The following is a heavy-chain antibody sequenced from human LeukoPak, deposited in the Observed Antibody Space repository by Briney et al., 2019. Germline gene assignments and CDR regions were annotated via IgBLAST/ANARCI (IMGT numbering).Heavy chain of an antibody. Sequence: SETLSLTCAVYGGSFSGYYWSWIRQPPGKGLEWIGYIYYSGSTNYNPSLKSRVTISVDTSKNQFSLKLSSVTAADTAVYYCARWFGELFLDYWGQGTLVTVSS. CDR2: IYYSGST. CDR3: ARWFGELFLDY. J-gene: IGHJ4*02. D-gene: IGHD3-10*01. CDR1: GGSFSGYY. V-gene: IGHV4-59*01.